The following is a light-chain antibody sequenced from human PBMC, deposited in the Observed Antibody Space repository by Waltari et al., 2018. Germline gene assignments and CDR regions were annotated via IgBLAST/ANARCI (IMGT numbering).Light chain of an antibody. V-gene: IGLV1-44*01. CDR3: AAWDDYLNGV. Sequence: QSVLTQPPSASGTPGQRVTISCSGSNSNIGKNNVNWYQQVPGTAPKLLIHKNDQRPSGGSDRFSASKSGATASLAISGLQSEDEGYYYCAAWDDYLNGVFGGGTMLTVL. CDR2: KND. J-gene: IGLJ2*01. CDR1: NSNIGKNN.